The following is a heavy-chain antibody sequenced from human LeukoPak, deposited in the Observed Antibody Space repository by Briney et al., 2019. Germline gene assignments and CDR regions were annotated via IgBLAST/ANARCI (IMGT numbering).Heavy chain of an antibody. J-gene: IGHJ4*02. D-gene: IGHD6-6*01. CDR2: IYHSGST. CDR3: ARGQQLGHFDY. Sequence: PSETLSLTCAASGGSISSGGYSWSWIRQPPGKGLEWIGCIYHSGSTYYNPSLKSRVTISVDRSKNQFSLKLSSVTAADTAVYYCARGQQLGHFDYWGQGTLVTVSS. V-gene: IGHV4-30-2*01. CDR1: GGSISSGGYS.